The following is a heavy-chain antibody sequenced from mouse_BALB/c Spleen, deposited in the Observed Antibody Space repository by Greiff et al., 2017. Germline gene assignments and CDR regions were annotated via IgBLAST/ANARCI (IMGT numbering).Heavy chain of an antibody. J-gene: IGHJ4*01. CDR3: ARDRGYYAMDY. CDR1: GFSLTSYG. V-gene: IGHV2-9*02. CDR2: IWAGGST. D-gene: IGHD3-3*01. Sequence: VQVVESGPGLVAPSQSLSITCTVSGFSLTSYGVHWVRQPPGKGLEWLGVIWAGGSTNYNSALMSRLSISKDNSKSQVFLKMNSLQTDDTAMYYCARDRGYYAMDYWGQGTSVTVSS.